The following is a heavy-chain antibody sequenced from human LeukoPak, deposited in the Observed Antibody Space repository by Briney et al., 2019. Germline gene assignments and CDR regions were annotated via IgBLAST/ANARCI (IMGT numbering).Heavy chain of an antibody. CDR3: ATDGPAGITTIRGLTGYFDD. CDR1: GFTFTTYG. V-gene: IGHV3-30*02. J-gene: IGHJ4*02. CDR2: IWFDGRDK. D-gene: IGHD3-10*01. Sequence: QPGGSLRLSCAASGFTFTTYGMHWVRQAPGKGLVWLAFIWFDGRDKHYAVSVKGRFTISRDNSKNTLYLEMNSLRADDTAVYYCATDGPAGITTIRGLTGYFDDWGQGTLVAVSS.